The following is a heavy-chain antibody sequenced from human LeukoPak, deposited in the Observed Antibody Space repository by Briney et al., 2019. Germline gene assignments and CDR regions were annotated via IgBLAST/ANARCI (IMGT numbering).Heavy chain of an antibody. D-gene: IGHD4-17*01. CDR1: GFTFSSYW. Sequence: PGGSLRLSCAASGFTFSSYWMSWVRQAPGKGLEWVANIKQDGSEKYYVDSVKGRFTISRDNSKNTLYLQMNSLRAEDTAVYYCARGYGDYADNYYGMDVWGQGTTVTVSS. V-gene: IGHV3-7*01. J-gene: IGHJ6*02. CDR2: IKQDGSEK. CDR3: ARGYGDYADNYYGMDV.